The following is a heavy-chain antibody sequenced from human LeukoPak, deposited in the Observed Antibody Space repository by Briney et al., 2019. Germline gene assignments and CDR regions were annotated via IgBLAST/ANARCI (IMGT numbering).Heavy chain of an antibody. CDR3: ARAYYSSAWYTASREYYFGY. CDR1: GYTFTTYD. V-gene: IGHV1-18*01. Sequence: ASVKVSCKASGYTFTTYDISWVRQAPGQGLEWMGWISAYNGNTNYAQKLQGRVTMTTDTSTSTAYMELRSLRSDDTAVYYCARAYYSSAWYTASREYYFGYWGQGTLVTVSS. D-gene: IGHD6-19*01. CDR2: ISAYNGNT. J-gene: IGHJ4*02.